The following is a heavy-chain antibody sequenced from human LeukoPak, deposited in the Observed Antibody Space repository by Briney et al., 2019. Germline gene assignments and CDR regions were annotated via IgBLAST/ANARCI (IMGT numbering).Heavy chain of an antibody. CDR3: ATKQWLAPPPDS. CDR2: INTDGTVT. Sequence: GVSLRLSCAASGFTCSKYWMLWVRQAPGKGLESVSRINTDGTVTTYADSVKGRFTVSRDNADNTMFLQMNSVRDEDPAVYYCATKQWLAPPPDSWGQGTPVTVSS. D-gene: IGHD6-19*01. CDR1: GFTCSKYW. V-gene: IGHV3-74*01. J-gene: IGHJ4*02.